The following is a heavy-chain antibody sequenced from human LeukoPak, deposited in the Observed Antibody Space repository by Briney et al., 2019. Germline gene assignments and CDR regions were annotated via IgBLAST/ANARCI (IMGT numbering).Heavy chain of an antibody. V-gene: IGHV4-39*01. CDR2: IYYSGST. Sequence: SETLSLTCTVSGGSISSSSYYWGWIRQPPGKGLEWIGSIYYSGSTYYNPSLKSRVTISVDTSKNQFSLKLSSVTAADTAVYYCARQVGGSYHGISGYWGQGTLVTVSS. CDR1: GGSISSSSYY. D-gene: IGHD1-26*01. J-gene: IGHJ4*02. CDR3: ARQVGGSYHGISGY.